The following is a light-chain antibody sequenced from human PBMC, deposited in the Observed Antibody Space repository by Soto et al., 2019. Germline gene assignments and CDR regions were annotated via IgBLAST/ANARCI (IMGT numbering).Light chain of an antibody. CDR2: EVS. Sequence: QSALTQPPSASGSPGQSVTISCTGTSSDVGAYSYVSWYQQHPGKAPKLIISEVSQRPSGVPDRFSGSKSGNTASLTVSGLQTEDEADYYCSSFAGSNIFVFGGGTKVTVL. J-gene: IGLJ3*02. V-gene: IGLV2-8*01. CDR1: SSDVGAYSY. CDR3: SSFAGSNIFV.